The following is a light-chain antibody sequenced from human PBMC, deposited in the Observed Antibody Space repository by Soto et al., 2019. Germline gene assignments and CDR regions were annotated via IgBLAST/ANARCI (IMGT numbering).Light chain of an antibody. CDR1: QSVSSSY. CDR2: GAS. CDR3: QQYEHWWT. V-gene: IGKV3-15*01. J-gene: IGKJ1*01. Sequence: EIVLTQSPGTLSLSPGERASLSCRASQSVSSSYLAWYQQITGQAPRLLIYGASTRATGIPARFSGSGSGTEFTLTTSSLQSEDLAVSYCQQYEHWWTAGQGTTADIQ.